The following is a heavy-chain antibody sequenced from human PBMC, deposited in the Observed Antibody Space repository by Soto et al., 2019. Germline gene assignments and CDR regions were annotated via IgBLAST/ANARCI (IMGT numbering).Heavy chain of an antibody. J-gene: IGHJ4*02. Sequence: GGSLRLSCAASGFTFDDYAMHWVRQAPGKGLEWVSGISWNSGSIGYADSVKGRFTISRDNAKNSLYLQMNSLRAEDTALYYCAKDKNIVATGYFDYWGQGTLVTVSS. V-gene: IGHV3-9*01. CDR3: AKDKNIVATGYFDY. CDR2: ISWNSGSI. D-gene: IGHD5-12*01. CDR1: GFTFDDYA.